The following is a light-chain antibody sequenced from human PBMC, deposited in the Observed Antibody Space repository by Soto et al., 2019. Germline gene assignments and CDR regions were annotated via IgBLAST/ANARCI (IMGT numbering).Light chain of an antibody. CDR2: WAS. CDR3: QQYYSTPLT. Sequence: DIVMTQSPDSLAVSLGERATINCKSSQSVLYSSNNKNYLAWYQQKPGQPPKLLIYWASTRESGVPDRFSGSGSGTDFTLTISSLQAEDVAVYYCQQYYSTPLTFGQATKVEIK. CDR1: QSVLYSSNNKNY. J-gene: IGKJ1*01. V-gene: IGKV4-1*01.